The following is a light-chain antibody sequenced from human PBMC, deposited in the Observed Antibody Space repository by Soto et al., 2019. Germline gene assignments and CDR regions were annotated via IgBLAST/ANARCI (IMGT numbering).Light chain of an antibody. J-gene: IGLJ2*01. V-gene: IGLV2-14*01. Sequence: QSVLTQPASVSGSPGQSITISCTGTSSDVGGYNYVSWYQQHPGKAPKLMIYEVSNRPSGVSNRFSGSKSGNTASLTISGLQAEEEADYYCSSYTSSSTIGVFGGGTKLTVL. CDR1: SSDVGGYNY. CDR3: SSYTSSSTIGV. CDR2: EVS.